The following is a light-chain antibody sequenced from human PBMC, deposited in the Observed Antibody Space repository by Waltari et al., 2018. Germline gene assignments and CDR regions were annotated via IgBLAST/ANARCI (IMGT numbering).Light chain of an antibody. Sequence: DIQMTQSPPSLSASVGDRVTITCRASQAITNYLNWYQPKPGKAPKLLIHDESKLETGVPSRFSGSQSGTHFTLTISSLQPEDIGTYYCQRYDNLPIFAFGPGTKVEI. V-gene: IGKV1-33*01. CDR2: DES. J-gene: IGKJ3*01. CDR1: QAITNY. CDR3: QRYDNLPIFA.